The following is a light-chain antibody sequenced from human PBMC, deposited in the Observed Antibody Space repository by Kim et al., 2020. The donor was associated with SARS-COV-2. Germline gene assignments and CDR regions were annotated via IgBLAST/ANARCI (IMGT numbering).Light chain of an antibody. V-gene: IGKV3-20*01. CDR2: GAS. CDR3: QQCFDSSMYT. CDR1: QSVSSNS. Sequence: EIVLTQSPATLSLSPGERATLSCRASQSVSSNSLVWYQQKPGQAPRLLIHGASIRATGIPDRFRGSGSGTDFTLTISRLEPEDFAVYYWQQCFDSSMYTFGQGTKLEI. J-gene: IGKJ2*01.